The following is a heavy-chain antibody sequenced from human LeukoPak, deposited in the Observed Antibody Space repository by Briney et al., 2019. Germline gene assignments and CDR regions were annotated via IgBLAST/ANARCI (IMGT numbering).Heavy chain of an antibody. CDR2: ISGSGATT. Sequence: PGGSLRLSCAASGFTFSNYGMHWVRQAPGKGLEWVSVISGSGATTHYADSVKGRLSISRDNSKNTVFLQMNSLRAEDTAVYYCATDYYDRSGDYTVDYWGQGTLVTVSS. CDR1: GFTFSNYG. CDR3: ATDYYDRSGDYTVDY. D-gene: IGHD3-22*01. J-gene: IGHJ4*02. V-gene: IGHV3-23*01.